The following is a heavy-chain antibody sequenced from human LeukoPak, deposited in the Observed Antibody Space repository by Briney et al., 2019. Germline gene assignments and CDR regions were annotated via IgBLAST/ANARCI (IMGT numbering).Heavy chain of an antibody. CDR2: IYYSGST. V-gene: IGHV4-39*01. D-gene: IGHD4-23*01. Sequence: PSETLSLTCTVSGGSISSSSYYWGWIRQPPGKGLEWIGSIYYSGSTYYNPSLKSRVTISVDTSKNQFSLMLSSVTAADTAVYYCARLGRGGGYWGQGTLVTVSS. CDR3: ARLGRGGGY. CDR1: GGSISSSSYY. J-gene: IGHJ4*02.